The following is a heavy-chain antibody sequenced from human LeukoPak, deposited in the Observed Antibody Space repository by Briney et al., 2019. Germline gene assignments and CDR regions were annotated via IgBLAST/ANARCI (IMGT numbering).Heavy chain of an antibody. CDR2: ITYDGYYK. CDR3: ARDLSPVVRASPMGY. Sequence: GGSLRLSCAASGFAFTSYGMHWVRQAPGKGLEWVALITYDGYYKYYSDSVKGRFTISSDTSKNTMYLQMNSLRAEDTAVYYCARDLSPVVRASPMGYWGQGTLVTVSS. J-gene: IGHJ4*02. D-gene: IGHD3-10*01. CDR1: GFAFTSYG. V-gene: IGHV3-30*03.